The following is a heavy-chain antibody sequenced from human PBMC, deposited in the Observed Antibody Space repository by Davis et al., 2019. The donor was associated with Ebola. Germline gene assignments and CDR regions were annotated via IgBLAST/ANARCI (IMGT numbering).Heavy chain of an antibody. J-gene: IGHJ4*02. V-gene: IGHV3-21*01. CDR2: ISSDSDYI. CDR1: GFTFSTYS. Sequence: PGGSLRLSCAASGFTFSTYSMSWVRQAPGKGLEWVSSISSDSDYIYYADSVKGRFTISRDNAKNSLYLQMNSLRAEDTAVYYCARDNWNSFDYWGQGTLVTVSS. CDR3: ARDNWNSFDY. D-gene: IGHD1-20*01.